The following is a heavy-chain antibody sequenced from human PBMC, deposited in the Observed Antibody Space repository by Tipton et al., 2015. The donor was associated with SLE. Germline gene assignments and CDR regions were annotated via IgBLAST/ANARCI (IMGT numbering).Heavy chain of an antibody. CDR2: INHSGST. CDR1: GGSISSGGYY. J-gene: IGHJ4*02. CDR3: AREESD. Sequence: TLSLTCTVSGGSISSGGYYWSWIRQPPGKGLEWIGEINHSGSTNYNPSLKSRVTISVDTSKNQFSLKLSSVTAADTAVYYCAREESDWGQGTLVTVSS. V-gene: IGHV4-61*08.